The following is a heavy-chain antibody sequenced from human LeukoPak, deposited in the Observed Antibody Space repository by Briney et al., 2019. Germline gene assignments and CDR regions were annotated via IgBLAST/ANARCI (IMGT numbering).Heavy chain of an antibody. V-gene: IGHV3-48*03. CDR3: AELGITMIGGV. D-gene: IGHD3-10*02. CDR2: ISSSGSTI. Sequence: PGGSLRLSCAASGFTFSSYEMTWVRQAPGKGLEWVSYISSSGSTIYYADSVKGRFTISRDNAKNSLYLRMTSLRAEDTAVYYCAELGITMIGGVWGKGTTVTISS. J-gene: IGHJ6*04. CDR1: GFTFSSYE.